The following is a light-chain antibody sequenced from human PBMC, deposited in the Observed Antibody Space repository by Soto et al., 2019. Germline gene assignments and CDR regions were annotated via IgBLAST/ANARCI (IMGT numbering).Light chain of an antibody. J-gene: IGLJ1*01. V-gene: IGLV2-14*01. CDR3: SSFTSSVTYV. CDR1: SSDVGGHNS. CDR2: DVS. Sequence: QSVLPQPASVSGSPGQSITISCTGTSSDVGGHNSVSWYRQDPGKAPKLMIYDVSNRPSGVSDRFSGSKSSNTASLTISGLQIEDEADYYCSSFTSSVTYVFGTGTKVTV.